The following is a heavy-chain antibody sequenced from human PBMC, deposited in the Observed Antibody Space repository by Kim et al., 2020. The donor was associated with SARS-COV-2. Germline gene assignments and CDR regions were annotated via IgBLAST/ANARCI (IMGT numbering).Heavy chain of an antibody. CDR1: GYSFTSHW. J-gene: IGHJ4*02. V-gene: IGHV5-51*01. CDR2: IYPGDFDT. D-gene: IGHD5-12*01. Sequence: GESLKISCEASGYSFTSHWIAWVRQMPGKGLEWMGIIYPGDFDTTYSPSFQGQVTLSADKSINTAYLQWSSLKASDTAMYYCARSGYNGYGNFDYWGQGTLVTVSS. CDR3: ARSGYNGYGNFDY.